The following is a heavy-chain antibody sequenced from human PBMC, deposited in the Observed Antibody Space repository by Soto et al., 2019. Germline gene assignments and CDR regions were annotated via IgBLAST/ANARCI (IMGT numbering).Heavy chain of an antibody. CDR2: ISGSGGST. CDR3: AKARGIAAAPNFDY. Sequence: EVQLLESGGGLVQPGGSLRLSCAASGFTFSSYAMSWVRQAPWKGLEWVSAISGSGGSTYYADSVKGRFTIARYSSKNTLYLQMNSMRAEDTAVYYCAKARGIAAAPNFDYWGQGTLVTGSS. D-gene: IGHD6-13*01. CDR1: GFTFSSYA. J-gene: IGHJ4*02. V-gene: IGHV3-23*01.